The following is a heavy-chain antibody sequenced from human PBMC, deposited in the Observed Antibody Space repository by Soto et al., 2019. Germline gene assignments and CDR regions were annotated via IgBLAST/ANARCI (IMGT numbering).Heavy chain of an antibody. CDR2: INTNTGNP. CDR1: GYTFTSYA. CDR3: ARSRLVKAVAGTNWFDP. V-gene: IGHV7-4-1*01. D-gene: IGHD6-19*01. Sequence: GASVKVSCKASGYTFTSYAMNWVRQAPGQGLEWMGWINTNTGNPTYAQGFTGRFVFSLDTSVSTAYLQICSLKAEDTAVYYCARSRLVKAVAGTNWFDPWGQGTLVTSPQ. J-gene: IGHJ5*02.